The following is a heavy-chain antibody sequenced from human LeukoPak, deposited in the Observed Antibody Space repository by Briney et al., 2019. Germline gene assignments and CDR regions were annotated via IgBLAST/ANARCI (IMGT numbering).Heavy chain of an antibody. CDR3: AKHGQLGLKPNWFDP. V-gene: IGHV3-30*18. J-gene: IGHJ5*02. CDR2: ISYDGSNK. CDR1: GFTFSSYG. Sequence: PGRSLRLSCAASGFTFSSYGMHWVRQAPGKGLEWVAVISYDGSNKYYADSVKGRFTISRDNSKNTLYLQMNSLRAEDTAVYYCAKHGQLGLKPNWFDPWGQGTLVTVSS. D-gene: IGHD6-13*01.